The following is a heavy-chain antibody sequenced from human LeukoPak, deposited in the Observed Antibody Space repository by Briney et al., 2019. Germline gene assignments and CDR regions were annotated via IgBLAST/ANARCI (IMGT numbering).Heavy chain of an antibody. CDR2: ISSSGSAI. CDR1: GFTFSSYE. V-gene: IGHV3-48*03. J-gene: IGHJ4*02. Sequence: GGSLRLSCAASGFTFSSYEMNWVRQGPGKGLEWVSKISSSGSAIYYADSVKGRFTISRDNAKSTLYLQMNSLRAEDTAVYYCARGGSLGYWGQGTLVTVSS. CDR3: ARGGSLGY. D-gene: IGHD6-19*01.